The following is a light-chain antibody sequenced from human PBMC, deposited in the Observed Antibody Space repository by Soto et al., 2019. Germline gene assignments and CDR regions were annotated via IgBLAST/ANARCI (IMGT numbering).Light chain of an antibody. J-gene: IGLJ1*01. CDR1: NIGSKN. CDR3: QVWDSSVLHHV. V-gene: IGLV3-21*02. Sequence: SYALTQSPSVSVAPGQTARITCGGNNIGSKNVHWFQQRPGQAPVLVVFDDDDRPSGIPDRFSGSNSGNTATLTISRVEAGDEADYYCQVWDSSVLHHVFGTGTKVTVL. CDR2: DDD.